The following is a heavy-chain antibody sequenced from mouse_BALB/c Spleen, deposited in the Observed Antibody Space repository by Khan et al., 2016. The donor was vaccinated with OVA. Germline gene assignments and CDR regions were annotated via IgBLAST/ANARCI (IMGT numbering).Heavy chain of an antibody. V-gene: IGHV1-5*01. D-gene: IGHD1-1*01. Sequence: IQLVQSGTVLARPGASVKMSCKASGYSFTNYWMHWVKQRPGQVLEWIGTIYPGNSDTRYNQKFKDKAKLTAVTSASTAYMDLSSLTSEDSAVYYCARSYYSFYFDYWGQGSTLTVSS. CDR2: IYPGNSDT. CDR1: GYSFTNYW. CDR3: ARSYYSFYFDY. J-gene: IGHJ2*01.